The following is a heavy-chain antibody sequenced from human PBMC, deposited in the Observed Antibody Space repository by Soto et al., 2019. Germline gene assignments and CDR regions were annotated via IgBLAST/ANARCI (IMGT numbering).Heavy chain of an antibody. CDR1: GFTFSSYG. Sequence: QVQLVESGGGVVQPGRSLRLSCAASGFTFSSYGMHWVRQAPGKGLEWVAVISYDGSNKYYADSVKGRFTISRDNSKNTLYLQMNSLRAEDTAVYYCARDGYDSSGYYYPYASYYYYGMDVWGQGTTVTVSS. J-gene: IGHJ6*02. V-gene: IGHV3-30*03. D-gene: IGHD3-22*01. CDR2: ISYDGSNK. CDR3: ARDGYDSSGYYYPYASYYYYGMDV.